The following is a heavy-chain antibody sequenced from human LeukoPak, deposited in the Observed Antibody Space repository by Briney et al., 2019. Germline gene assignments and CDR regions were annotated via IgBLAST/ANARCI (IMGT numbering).Heavy chain of an antibody. CDR2: MNPNSGNT. J-gene: IGHJ4*02. D-gene: IGHD5-12*01. CDR1: GYTFTSYD. V-gene: IGHV1-8*03. Sequence: ASVKVSCKASGYTFTSYDINWVRQATGQGLEWMGWMNPNSGNTGYAQKFQGRVTITRNTSISTAYMELSSLRSEDTAVYYCARGGYRGYGDYFDYWGQGTLVTVSS. CDR3: ARGGYRGYGDYFDY.